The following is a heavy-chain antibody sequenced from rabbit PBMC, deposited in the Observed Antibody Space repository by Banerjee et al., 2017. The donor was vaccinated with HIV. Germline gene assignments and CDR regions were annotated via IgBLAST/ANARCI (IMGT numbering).Heavy chain of an antibody. CDR2: MDIGSSGST. D-gene: IGHD2-1*01. J-gene: IGHJ4*01. CDR1: GFSFSSSYY. Sequence: QERLEESGGDLVKPEGSLTLTCTASGFSFSSSYYMCWVRQAPGKGLEWIGCMDIGSSGSTYYATWAKGRFTISKTSSTTVTLQMASLTAADTATYFCARSYDDYGDYVNLWGPGTLVTVS. CDR3: ARSYDDYGDYVNL. V-gene: IGHV1S45*01.